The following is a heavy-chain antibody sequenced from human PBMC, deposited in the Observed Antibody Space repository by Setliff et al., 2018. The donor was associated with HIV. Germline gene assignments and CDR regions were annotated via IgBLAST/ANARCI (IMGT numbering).Heavy chain of an antibody. V-gene: IGHV1-46*01. CDR1: GYTFTSYY. Sequence: ASVKVSCKASGYTFTSYYMHWVRQAPGQGLEWMGILNPSEGTTSFAQKFQGRVTMTRDTSTSTVYMDLSSLRADDTAVYYCVRGYRSAWNSWFDAWGQGTRVTSPQ. CDR2: LNPSEGTT. J-gene: IGHJ5*02. CDR3: VRGYRSAWNSWFDA. D-gene: IGHD6-19*01.